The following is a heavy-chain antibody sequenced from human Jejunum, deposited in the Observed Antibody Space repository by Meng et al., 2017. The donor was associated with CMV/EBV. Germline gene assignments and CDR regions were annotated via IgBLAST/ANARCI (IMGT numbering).Heavy chain of an antibody. Sequence: FTFSSYTMNWVSQAPGKGLEWVSYISYSSDIIYYADSVKGRFTISRDNAKNSLFLQMNSLRAEDTAVYYCARDFRVSRSGYNEDCWGQGTLVTVSS. CDR3: ARDFRVSRSGYNEDC. V-gene: IGHV3-48*04. D-gene: IGHD5-24*01. CDR1: FTFSSYT. CDR2: ISYSSDII. J-gene: IGHJ4*02.